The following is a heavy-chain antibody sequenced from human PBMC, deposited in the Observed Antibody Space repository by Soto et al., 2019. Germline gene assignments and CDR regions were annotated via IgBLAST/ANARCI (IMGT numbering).Heavy chain of an antibody. V-gene: IGHV3-23*01. CDR1: GLSFPNYA. D-gene: IGHD2-2*01. J-gene: IGHJ6*03. CDR3: AKGSSSTQFLNYYFYHMDV. CDR2: IGGSGAYT. Sequence: LLESGGGLVQPGGSLRLSCVASGLSFPNYAMNWVRQAPGKGLEWVSGIGGSGAYTYYADSVKGRFTISRDNSKNTVYLQMNSLRGEDTAVNYCAKGSSSTQFLNYYFYHMDVWGKGTTVSVSS.